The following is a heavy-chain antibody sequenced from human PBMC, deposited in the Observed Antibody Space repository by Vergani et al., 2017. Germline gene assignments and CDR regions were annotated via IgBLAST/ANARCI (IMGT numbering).Heavy chain of an antibody. CDR2: IKQDGSEK. CDR3: ARDDDFWRLNDY. V-gene: IGHV3-7*01. D-gene: IGHD3-3*01. Sequence: EVQLLESGGGLVQPGRSLRLSCAASGFTFDDYAMHWVRQAPGKGLEWVANIKQDGSEKYYVDSVKGRFTISRDNAKNSLYLQMNSLRAEDTAVYYCARDDDFWRLNDYWGQGTLVTVSS. J-gene: IGHJ4*02. CDR1: GFTFDDYA.